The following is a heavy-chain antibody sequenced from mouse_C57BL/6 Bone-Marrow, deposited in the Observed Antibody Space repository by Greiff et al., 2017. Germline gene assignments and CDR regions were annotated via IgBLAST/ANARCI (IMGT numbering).Heavy chain of an antibody. J-gene: IGHJ1*03. D-gene: IGHD1-1*01. Sequence: QVQLQQSGAELVKPGASVKLSCKASGYTFTEYTIHWVKQRSGQGLEWIGWFYPGSGSIKYNEKFKDKATLTADKSSSTVYMELSRLTSEDSAVYCCARHETQCITTVVGYFDVWGTGTAVTVSS. CDR2: FYPGSGSI. CDR3: ARHETQCITTVVGYFDV. V-gene: IGHV1-62-2*01. CDR1: GYTFTEYT.